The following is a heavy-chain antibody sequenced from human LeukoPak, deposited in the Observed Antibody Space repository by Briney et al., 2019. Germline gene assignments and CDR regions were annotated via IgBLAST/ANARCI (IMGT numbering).Heavy chain of an antibody. CDR2: ISGDGGST. J-gene: IGHJ6*02. Sequence: GGSLRLSCAASGFTFDDYAMHWVRQAPGKGLEWVSLISGDGGSTYYADSVKGRSTISRDNSKNSLYLQMNSLRTEDTALYYCAKDGGYSYGYYYYYGMDVWGQGTTVTVSS. CDR1: GFTFDDYA. D-gene: IGHD5-18*01. CDR3: AKDGGYSYGYYYYYGMDV. V-gene: IGHV3-43*02.